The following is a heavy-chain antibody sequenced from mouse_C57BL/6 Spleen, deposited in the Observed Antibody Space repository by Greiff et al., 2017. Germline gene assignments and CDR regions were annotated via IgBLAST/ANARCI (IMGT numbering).Heavy chain of an antibody. CDR2: INPGSGGT. CDR1: GYAFTNYL. V-gene: IGHV1-54*01. CDR3: AREVNYCDY. D-gene: IGHD2-2*01. J-gene: IGHJ2*01. Sequence: VQLQQSGAELVRPGTSVKVSCKASGYAFTNYLIEWVKQRPGQGLEWIGVINPGSGGTNYNEKFKGKATLTADKSSSTAYMQLSSLTSEDSAVYFCAREVNYCDYWGQGTTLTVSS.